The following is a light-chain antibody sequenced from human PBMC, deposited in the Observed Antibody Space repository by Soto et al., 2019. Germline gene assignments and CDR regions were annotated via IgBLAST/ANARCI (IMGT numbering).Light chain of an antibody. Sequence: NQSASAVPAAEKDSVTITCRANQGVXFWLGWYQPQPGRAPKIPXAKASTLETGCPSRLSGSGSGTDFTRTINGRQPDDCDIYYCQHYPFDIWSFGHGTMLDIK. CDR1: QGVXFW. V-gene: IGKV1-5*03. J-gene: IGKJ2*01. CDR3: QHYPFDIWS. CDR2: KAS.